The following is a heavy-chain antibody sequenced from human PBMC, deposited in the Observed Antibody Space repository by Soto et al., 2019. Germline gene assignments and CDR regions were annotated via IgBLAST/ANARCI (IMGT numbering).Heavy chain of an antibody. CDR1: GYTFTSYG. V-gene: IGHV1-18*01. Sequence: QVQLVQSGAEVKKPGASVKVSCKASGYTFTSYGISWVRQAPGQGLEWMGWISAYNGNTNYAQKLQGRVTMTKATSTSTAYMELRSLRSDDTAVYYCARTSLGWLRLGWFDPWGQGTLVTVSS. CDR2: ISAYNGNT. CDR3: ARTSLGWLRLGWFDP. D-gene: IGHD5-12*01. J-gene: IGHJ5*02.